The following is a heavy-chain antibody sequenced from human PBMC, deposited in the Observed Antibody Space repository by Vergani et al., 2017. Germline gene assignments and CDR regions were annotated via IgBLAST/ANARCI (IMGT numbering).Heavy chain of an antibody. D-gene: IGHD6-19*01. CDR2: IYYSGST. J-gene: IGHJ5*02. CDR1: GASIRSSNYY. V-gene: IGHV4-39*01. Sequence: QLQLQESGPGLVKPSATLSLTCSVSGASIRSSNYYCGWIRQPPGKGLEWIASIYYSGSTHYNPSLKSRVTISVDTSKNQFSLNLSSVTAADTAVYFCARHSTVEWLVKLGWIDPWGQGILVTVSS. CDR3: ARHSTVEWLVKLGWIDP.